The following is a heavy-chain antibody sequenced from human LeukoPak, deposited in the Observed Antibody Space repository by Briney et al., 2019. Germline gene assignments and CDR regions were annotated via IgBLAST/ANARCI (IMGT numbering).Heavy chain of an antibody. D-gene: IGHD4-17*01. Sequence: PGGSLRLSCAASGFTFSNAWMSWVRQAPGKGLEWVGRIKSKTDGGTTDYAAPVKGRFTISRDDSKNTLYLQMNSLKTEDTAVYYCTTDYGDYVGMTNWGQGTLVTVSS. CDR2: IKSKTDGGTT. CDR1: GFTFSNAW. V-gene: IGHV3-15*01. CDR3: TTDYGDYVGMTN. J-gene: IGHJ4*02.